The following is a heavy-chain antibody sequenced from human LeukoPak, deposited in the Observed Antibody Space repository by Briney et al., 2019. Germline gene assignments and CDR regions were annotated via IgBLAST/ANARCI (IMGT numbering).Heavy chain of an antibody. Sequence: PSETLSLTCAVSGFSISSGYYWGWIRQPPGKGLEWIGIIYHSGRAYYSPSLKSRVTISVDTSKNQFSLHLSSMTAADTAVYYCAREGTSGWYNYWGQGILVTVSS. CDR1: GFSISSGYY. J-gene: IGHJ4*02. D-gene: IGHD6-19*01. V-gene: IGHV4-38-2*02. CDR2: IYHSGRA. CDR3: AREGTSGWYNY.